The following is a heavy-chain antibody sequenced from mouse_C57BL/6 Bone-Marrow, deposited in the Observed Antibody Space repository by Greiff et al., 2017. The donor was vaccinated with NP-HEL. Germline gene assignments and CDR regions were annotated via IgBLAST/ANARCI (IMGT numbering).Heavy chain of an antibody. CDR1: GYTFTSYW. CDR3: ARGAYYSPYYAMDY. J-gene: IGHJ4*01. V-gene: IGHV1-55*01. CDR2: IYPGSGST. Sequence: QVQLQQSGAELVKPGASVKMSCKASGYTFTSYWITWVKQRPGQGLEWIGDIYPGSGSTNYNEKFKSKATLTVDTSSSTAYMQLSSLTSEDSAVYYCARGAYYSPYYAMDYWGQGTSVTVSS. D-gene: IGHD2-12*01.